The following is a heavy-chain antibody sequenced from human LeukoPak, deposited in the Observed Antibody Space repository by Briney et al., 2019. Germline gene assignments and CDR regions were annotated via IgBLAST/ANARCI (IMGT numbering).Heavy chain of an antibody. CDR1: GYTFTSYD. CDR3: ARGNAYYYDSSGYSPDY. V-gene: IGHV1-8*03. CDR2: MNPNSGNT. Sequence: ASVKVSCKASGYTFTSYDINWVRQATGQGLEWMGWMNPNSGNTGYAQKFQGRVTITRNTSISTAYMELSSLRSEDTAVYYCARGNAYYYDSSGYSPDYWGQGTLVTVSS. D-gene: IGHD3-22*01. J-gene: IGHJ4*02.